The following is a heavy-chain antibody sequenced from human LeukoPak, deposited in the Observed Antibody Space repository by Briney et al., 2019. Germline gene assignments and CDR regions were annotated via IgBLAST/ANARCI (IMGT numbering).Heavy chain of an antibody. D-gene: IGHD2/OR15-2a*01. CDR3: ARENTNAFYAPWD. CDR2: INPFTGDT. V-gene: IGHV1-2*06. CDR1: GYTFTGYY. J-gene: IGHJ4*02. Sequence: GASVKVSCKASGYTFTGYYMHWVRQAPGQGLEWLGRINPFTGDTVQEFQDRVTMTRDTSISTAYMDLSRLRSDDTAIYYCARENTNAFYAPWDWGQGTLVTVSS.